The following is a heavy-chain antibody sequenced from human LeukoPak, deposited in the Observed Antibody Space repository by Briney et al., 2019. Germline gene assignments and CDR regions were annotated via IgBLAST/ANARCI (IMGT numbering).Heavy chain of an antibody. V-gene: IGHV3-7*01. CDR2: IRQDGNKE. J-gene: IGHJ3*02. CDR3: ASDPPWENDALDI. CDR1: GFTISRYW. Sequence: GGSLRLSCAASGFTISRYWMTWVRQAPGKGLEWVANIRQDGNKEYYVDSVKGRFTISRDNAKNSLYLQMNSLRVEDTAVYYCASDPPWENDALDIWGQGTMVTVSS. D-gene: IGHD1-26*01.